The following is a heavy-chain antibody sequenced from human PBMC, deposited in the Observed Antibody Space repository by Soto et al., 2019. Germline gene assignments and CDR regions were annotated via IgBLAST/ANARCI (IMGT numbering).Heavy chain of an antibody. CDR1: GGTFSSYA. V-gene: IGHV1-69*13. CDR3: ASQGGYSSGWSYFDY. J-gene: IGHJ4*02. CDR2: IIPIFGTA. Sequence: SVKVSCKASGGTFSSYAISWVRQAPGQGLEWMGGIIPIFGTANYAQKFQGRVTITADESTSTAYMELSSLRSEDTAVYYCASQGGYSSGWSYFDYWGQGTLVTVSS. D-gene: IGHD6-19*01.